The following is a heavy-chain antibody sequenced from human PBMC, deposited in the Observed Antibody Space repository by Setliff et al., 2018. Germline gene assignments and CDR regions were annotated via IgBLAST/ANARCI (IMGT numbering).Heavy chain of an antibody. D-gene: IGHD3-3*01. J-gene: IGHJ3*02. CDR3: ARDRFYNSWSGTSITAPHDAFDI. CDR1: GYTLNKYY. CDR2: INPSGGLT. V-gene: IGHV1-46*02. Sequence: GASVKVSCKASGYTLNKYYMHWVRQAPGQGLEWMGIINPSGGLTKYAQKFQGRVTMTSDTSTNTVCLEVSSLRSEDTAVYFCARDRFYNSWSGTSITAPHDAFDIWGQGTMVTVSS.